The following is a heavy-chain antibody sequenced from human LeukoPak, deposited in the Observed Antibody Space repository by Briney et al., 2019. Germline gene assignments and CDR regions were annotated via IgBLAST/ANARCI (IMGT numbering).Heavy chain of an antibody. D-gene: IGHD5-12*01. V-gene: IGHV1-18*01. Sequence: ASVKVSCKASGYTFTSYGISWVRQAPGQGLEWMGWISAYNGNTNYAQKLQGRVTMTTDTSTSTAYMELRSLRSDDTAVYYCARDVLDIVATVNNWFDPWGQGTLVTVSS. J-gene: IGHJ5*02. CDR1: GYTFTSYG. CDR3: ARDVLDIVATVNNWFDP. CDR2: ISAYNGNT.